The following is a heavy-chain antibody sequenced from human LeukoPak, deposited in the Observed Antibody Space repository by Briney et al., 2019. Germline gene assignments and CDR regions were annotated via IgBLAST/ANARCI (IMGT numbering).Heavy chain of an antibody. V-gene: IGHV3-21*01. CDR1: GFTFSSYS. CDR3: ARAHGITIFGVVGDY. Sequence: GGSLRLSCAASGFTFSSYSMNWVRQAPGKGLEWVSSISSSSSYLYYADSVKGRFTISRDNAKNSLYLQMNSLRAEDTAVYYCARAHGITIFGVVGDYWGQGTLVTVSS. CDR2: ISSSSSYL. J-gene: IGHJ4*02. D-gene: IGHD3-3*01.